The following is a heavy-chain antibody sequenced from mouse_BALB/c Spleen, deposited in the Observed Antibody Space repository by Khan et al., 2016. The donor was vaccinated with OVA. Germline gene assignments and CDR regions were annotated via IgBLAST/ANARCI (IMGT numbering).Heavy chain of an antibody. J-gene: IGHJ1*01. Sequence: EVQLQESGPDLVKPSQSLSLTCTVTGYSITSGYSWHWIRQFPGNKLEWMGYIHYSGSTKYNPSLQSRISITRDPSKNPFFLQLNSVTTEDTATYCCARSELGGLYWYFDVWGAGTTVTVSS. D-gene: IGHD1-1*02. V-gene: IGHV3-1*02. CDR3: ARSELGGLYWYFDV. CDR1: GYSITSGYS. CDR2: IHYSGST.